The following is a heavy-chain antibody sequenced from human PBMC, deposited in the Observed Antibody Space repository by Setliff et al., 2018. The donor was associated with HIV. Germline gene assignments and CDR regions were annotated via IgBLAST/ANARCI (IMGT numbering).Heavy chain of an antibody. CDR1: GFTFSTYA. D-gene: IGHD3-16*01. V-gene: IGHV3-30*04. Sequence: GGSLRLSCAASGFTFSTYAIHWVRQAPGKGLEWVAVVSYDGSTKYYADSVKGRFTLSRDNSKNTLYLQMNSLRPEDRAVYYCARGRSPHQETNAYCLPSADYWGQGALVTVSS. CDR2: VSYDGSTK. J-gene: IGHJ4*02. CDR3: ARGRSPHQETNAYCLPSADY.